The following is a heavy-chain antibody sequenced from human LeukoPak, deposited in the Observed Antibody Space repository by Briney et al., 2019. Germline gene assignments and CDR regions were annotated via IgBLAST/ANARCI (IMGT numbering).Heavy chain of an antibody. CDR1: GFTFSTYA. J-gene: IGHJ4*02. Sequence: GGSLRLSCAASGFTFSTYAMSWVRQTPGKGLEWVAAISGDNPGTYHAHPVKGRFTISRDNSKNTLHLQMTSLRAEDTAIYYCAKASVGHCSGAFCYHFDSWGQGTLVTVSS. CDR3: AKASVGHCSGAFCYHFDS. V-gene: IGHV3-23*01. D-gene: IGHD2-15*01. CDR2: ISGDNPGT.